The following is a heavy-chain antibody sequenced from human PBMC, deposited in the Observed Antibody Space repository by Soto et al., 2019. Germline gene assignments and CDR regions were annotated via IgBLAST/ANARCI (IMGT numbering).Heavy chain of an antibody. J-gene: IGHJ4*02. CDR3: ASDSSGWYEY. D-gene: IGHD6-19*01. CDR2: INAGNGNT. Sequence: ASVKVCCKAPGYTFTSYALHWVRQAPGQRLEWMGWINAGNGNTKYSQKFQGRVTRTRDTAASTAYMGLSSLRSEDTAVYYCASDSSGWYEYWRERTVVTV. CDR1: GYTFTSYA. V-gene: IGHV1-3*01.